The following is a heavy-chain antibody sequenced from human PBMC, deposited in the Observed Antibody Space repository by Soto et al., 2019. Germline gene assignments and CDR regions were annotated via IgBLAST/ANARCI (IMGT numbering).Heavy chain of an antibody. CDR1: GGSVSSGSYY. Sequence: PSETLSLTCTVSGGSVSSGSYYWSWIRQPPGKGLEWIGYIYYSGSTYYNPSLKSRVTISVDTSKNQFSLKLSSVTAADTAVYYCARVLYYYDSSPAYYFDYWGQGTLVTVSS. J-gene: IGHJ4*02. CDR3: ARVLYYYDSSPAYYFDY. D-gene: IGHD3-22*01. CDR2: IYYSGST. V-gene: IGHV4-30-4*01.